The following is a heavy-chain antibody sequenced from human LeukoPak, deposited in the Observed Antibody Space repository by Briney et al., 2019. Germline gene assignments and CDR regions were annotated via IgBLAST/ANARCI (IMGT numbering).Heavy chain of an antibody. V-gene: IGHV1-8*01. CDR3: ARHHMYYDILTGYYISEGGWFDP. CDR1: GYTFTSYD. J-gene: IGHJ5*02. CDR2: MKPNSGNT. Sequence: ASVKVSCKASGYTFTSYDINWVRQATGQGLEWMGWMKPNSGNTGYAQKFQGRVTMTRNTSISTAYMELSSLRSEDTAVYYCARHHMYYDILTGYYISEGGWFDPWGQGTLVTVSS. D-gene: IGHD3-9*01.